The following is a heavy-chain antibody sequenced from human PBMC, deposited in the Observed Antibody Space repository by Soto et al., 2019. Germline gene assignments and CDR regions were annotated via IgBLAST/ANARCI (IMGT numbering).Heavy chain of an antibody. CDR1: GFTFSSYA. CDR2: ISGSGGST. D-gene: IGHD6-13*01. J-gene: IGHJ4*02. V-gene: IGHV3-23*01. Sequence: EVQLLESGGGLVQPGGSLRLSCAASGFTFSSYAMSWVRQAPGKGLEWVSAISGSGGSTYYADSVKGRFTISRNNSKNTLYLQMNSLRAEETAVYYSAKVTSFLSGYSSSWYYFDYWGQGTLVSVCS. CDR3: AKVTSFLSGYSSSWYYFDY.